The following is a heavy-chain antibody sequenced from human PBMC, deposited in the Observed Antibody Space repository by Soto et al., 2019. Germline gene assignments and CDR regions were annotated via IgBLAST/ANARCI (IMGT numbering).Heavy chain of an antibody. D-gene: IGHD2-8*01. V-gene: IGHV4-4*07. CDR1: GDSIGNFY. J-gene: IGHJ2*01. CDR2: LSASGRT. CDR3: ARGMGRYFDL. Sequence: SETLSLTCAISGDSIGNFYWSWIHQPAGKGLESLGRLSASGRTNYSPSLQSRVTMSLDRSKNRFSLRLTSVSAADTAVYFCARGMGRYFDLWGRGTLVTVSS.